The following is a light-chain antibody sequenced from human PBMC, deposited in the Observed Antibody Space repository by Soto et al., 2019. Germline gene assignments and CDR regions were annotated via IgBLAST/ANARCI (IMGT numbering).Light chain of an antibody. CDR2: GAS. CDR3: QQSYNTPYT. V-gene: IGKV1-39*01. CDR1: QSISSY. J-gene: IGKJ2*01. Sequence: DIQMTQSPSSLSASAGDRVTITCRASQSISSYLSWYQQKPGKAPKLLIYGASSLQTGVPSRFSGGGSGTDFTLTISSLQPEDFATYFCQQSYNTPYTFGQGTKVDIK.